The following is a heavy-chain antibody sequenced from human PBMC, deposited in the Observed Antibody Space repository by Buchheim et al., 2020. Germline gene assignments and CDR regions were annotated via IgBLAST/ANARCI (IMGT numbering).Heavy chain of an antibody. V-gene: IGHV3-74*03. Sequence: EVQLVESGGGLVQPGGSLRLSCAASGFDFSNSWMHWVRQAPGKGLVWVSHINSDGSTTTYADSVKGRFTISRDNAQHTVYLEMNSLRVEDTAVYYCARDRSYALDVWGQGTT. J-gene: IGHJ6*02. CDR1: GFDFSNSW. CDR2: INSDGSTT. CDR3: ARDRSYALDV.